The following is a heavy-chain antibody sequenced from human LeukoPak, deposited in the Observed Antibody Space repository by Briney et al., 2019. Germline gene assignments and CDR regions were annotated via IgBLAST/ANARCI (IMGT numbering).Heavy chain of an antibody. CDR2: FYPGDSET. CDR3: ARGLVDVTGAIDYYGLDV. Sequence: GASLKISCKGSGSMFTSYWIGWVRQLPGKGLERMGIFYPGDSETRDSPSFQGQVTMSADKSVNTAYLKWSSLKASDPAMYYCARGLVDVTGAIDYYGLDVWGQGTTVTVSS. J-gene: IGHJ6*02. V-gene: IGHV5-51*01. D-gene: IGHD2-2*01. CDR1: GSMFTSYW.